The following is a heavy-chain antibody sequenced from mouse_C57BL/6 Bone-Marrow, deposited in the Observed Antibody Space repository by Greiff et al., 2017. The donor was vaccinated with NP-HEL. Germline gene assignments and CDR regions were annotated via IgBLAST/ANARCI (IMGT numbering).Heavy chain of an antibody. CDR3: ARGGYGSSPFAY. D-gene: IGHD1-1*01. CDR2: IYPRSGNT. V-gene: IGHV1-81*01. Sequence: VQLQESGAELARPGASVKLSCKASGYTFTSYGISWVKQRTGQGLEWIGEIYPRSGNTHYNEKFKGKATLTADKSSSTAYMELRSLTSEDSAVYFCARGGYGSSPFAYWGQGTLVTVSA. J-gene: IGHJ3*01. CDR1: GYTFTSYG.